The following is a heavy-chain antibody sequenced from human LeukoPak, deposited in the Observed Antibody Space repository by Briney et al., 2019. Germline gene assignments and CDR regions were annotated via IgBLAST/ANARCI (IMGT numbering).Heavy chain of an antibody. CDR2: ISGRGGST. J-gene: IGHJ4*02. V-gene: IGHV3-23*01. Sequence: QPGGSLRLSCAASGFPISSYAMSGVRQAPGKGLEWVSAISGRGGSTYYADSVGGRFTISRDKRRNTLALQMNSLRAEDTAVYYCVKDHTRYSGYDSLDYWGQGTLVTVSS. D-gene: IGHD5-12*01. CDR3: VKDHTRYSGYDSLDY. CDR1: GFPISSYA.